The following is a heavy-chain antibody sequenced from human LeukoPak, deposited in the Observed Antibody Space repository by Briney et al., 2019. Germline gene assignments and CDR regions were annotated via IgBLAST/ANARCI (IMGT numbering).Heavy chain of an antibody. CDR3: ASAGGSSWNPYYYYYYMDV. D-gene: IGHD6-13*01. J-gene: IGHJ6*03. CDR1: GASISSYY. V-gene: IGHV4-4*09. Sequence: PSETLSLTCTVSGASISSYYWSWIRQPPGKGLEWIGYIYTSGSTNYNPSLKSRVTISVDTSKNQFSLKLSSVTAADTAVYYCASAGGSSWNPYYYYYYMDVWGKGTTVTVSS. CDR2: IYTSGST.